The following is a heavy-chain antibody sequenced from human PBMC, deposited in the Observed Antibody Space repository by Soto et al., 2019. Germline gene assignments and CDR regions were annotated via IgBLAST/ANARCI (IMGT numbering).Heavy chain of an antibody. V-gene: IGHV3-7*01. J-gene: IGHJ3*02. CDR1: GFILSSYW. CDR3: ASNIFYDFWSGYYAFDI. CDR2: IKPDGSGK. D-gene: IGHD3-3*01. Sequence: EVQLVESGGDFVQPGGSLRLSCVASGFILSSYWMSWVGQAPGKGLEWVANIKPDGSGKYYVDSVKGRFTISRDNAKNSLYLQMNSLRAEDTAVYYCASNIFYDFWSGYYAFDIWGRGTMVTVSS.